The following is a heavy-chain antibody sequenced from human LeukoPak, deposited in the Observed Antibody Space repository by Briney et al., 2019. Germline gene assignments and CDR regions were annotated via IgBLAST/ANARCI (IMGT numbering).Heavy chain of an antibody. CDR1: GGSISSGGYY. CDR2: ISYSGTT. D-gene: IGHD1-26*01. V-gene: IGHV4-31*03. J-gene: IGHJ4*02. Sequence: SETLSLTCTVSGGSISSGGYYWSWIRQHPGKGLEWIGYISYSGTTYYNPSLKSRVTLSVDTATNQFSLRLSTVTAADTAVYYCAKGGEWELLYYWGQGTLVTVSS. CDR3: AKGGEWELLYY.